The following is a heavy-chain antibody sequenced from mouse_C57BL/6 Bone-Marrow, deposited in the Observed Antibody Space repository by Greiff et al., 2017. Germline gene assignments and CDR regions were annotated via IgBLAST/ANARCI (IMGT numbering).Heavy chain of an antibody. J-gene: IGHJ2*01. V-gene: IGHV1-64*01. D-gene: IGHD1-1*01. CDR1: GYTFTSYW. CDR2: IHPNSGST. CDR3: ARGGTTVVAAYYFDY. Sequence: QVQLQQSGAELVKPGASVKLSCKASGYTFTSYWMHWVKQRPGQGLEWIGMIHPNSGSTNYNEKFKSKATLTVDKSSSTAYMQLSSLTSEDSAVYYCARGGTTVVAAYYFDYWGQGTTLTVSS.